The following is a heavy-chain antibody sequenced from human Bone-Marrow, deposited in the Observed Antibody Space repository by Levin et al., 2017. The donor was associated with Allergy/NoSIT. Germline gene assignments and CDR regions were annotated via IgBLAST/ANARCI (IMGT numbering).Heavy chain of an antibody. V-gene: IGHV3-23*01. J-gene: IGHJ4*02. Sequence: GGSLRLSCVASGFTFSDYGMSWVRQAPGKGLEWVSAISATSPSAYYADSVKGRFTISRADSKNTLSLQMNTLTVEDTAVYYCAREAVFGFGYTAAFDYWGQGVLVTVSS. CDR3: AREAVFGFGYTAAFDY. D-gene: IGHD5-18*01. CDR2: ISATSPSA. CDR1: GFTFSDYG.